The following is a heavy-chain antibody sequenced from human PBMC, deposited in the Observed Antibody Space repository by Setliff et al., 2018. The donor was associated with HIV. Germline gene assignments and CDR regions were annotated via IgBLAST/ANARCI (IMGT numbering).Heavy chain of an antibody. V-gene: IGHV1-58*01. CDR3: AADRGDYFELDYPYYHYMDV. D-gene: IGHD3-22*01. J-gene: IGHJ6*03. CDR1: GFTFSGSV. CDR2: IVVGSGKT. Sequence: SVKVSCKSSGFTFSGSVVQWVRQARGQRLEWIGRIVVGSGKTDYAQKFQNRVTITRDMSTSTAYMELSSLRSEDTAVYYCAADRGDYFELDYPYYHYMDVWGKGTTVTVSS.